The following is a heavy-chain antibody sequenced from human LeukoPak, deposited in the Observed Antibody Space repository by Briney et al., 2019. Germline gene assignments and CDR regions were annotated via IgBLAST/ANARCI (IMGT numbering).Heavy chain of an antibody. J-gene: IGHJ6*03. CDR1: GYSFTSYW. Sequence: GESLKISCKGSGYSFTSYWIGWVRQMPGKGLEWMGIIYPGDSDTSYSPSFQGQVTISADKSINTAFLQWSSLEASDSAMYYCARRDYLNYYMDVWGKGTTVTVSS. CDR3: ARRDYLNYYMDV. D-gene: IGHD4-11*01. CDR2: IYPGDSDT. V-gene: IGHV5-51*01.